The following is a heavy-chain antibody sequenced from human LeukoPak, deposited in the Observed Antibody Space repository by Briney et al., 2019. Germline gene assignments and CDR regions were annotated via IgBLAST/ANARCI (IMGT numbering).Heavy chain of an antibody. J-gene: IGHJ4*02. D-gene: IGHD3-9*01. CDR3: ARNLEYYDILTGFDY. V-gene: IGHV4-59*01. CDR1: GGSISSYY. Sequence: PSETLSLTCTVSGGSISSYYWSWIRQPPGKGLEWIGYIYYSGSTNNNPSLKSRVTISVDTSKNQFSLKLSSVTAADTAVYYCARNLEYYDILTGFDYWGQGTLVTVSS. CDR2: IYYSGST.